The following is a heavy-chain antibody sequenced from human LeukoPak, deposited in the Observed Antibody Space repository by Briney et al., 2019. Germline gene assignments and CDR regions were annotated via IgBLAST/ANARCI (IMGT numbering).Heavy chain of an antibody. CDR3: AKVAKYYYGSETYYFFEH. D-gene: IGHD3-10*01. CDR1: EFTFTTYW. Sequence: GGSLRLSCAASEFTFTTYWMSWVRQAPGKGLEWVANINQDGTEKFYVDSVKGRFTISRDNAKNSLFLQMNSLRVEDTAVYYCAKVAKYYYGSETYYFFEHWGQGTPVTASS. J-gene: IGHJ4*02. V-gene: IGHV3-7*01. CDR2: INQDGTEK.